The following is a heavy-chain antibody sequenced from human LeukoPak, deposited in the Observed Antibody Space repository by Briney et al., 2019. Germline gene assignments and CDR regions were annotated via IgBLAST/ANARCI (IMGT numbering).Heavy chain of an antibody. Sequence: PSETLSLTCAVYGGSFSGYYWSWIRQPPGKGLEWIGEINHSGSTNYNPSLKSRVTISVDTSKNQFSLKLSSVTAADTAVYYCARGRYSSGWSFFDYWGQGTLVTVSS. J-gene: IGHJ4*02. CDR1: GGSFSGYY. CDR3: ARGRYSSGWSFFDY. V-gene: IGHV4-34*01. CDR2: INHSGST. D-gene: IGHD6-19*01.